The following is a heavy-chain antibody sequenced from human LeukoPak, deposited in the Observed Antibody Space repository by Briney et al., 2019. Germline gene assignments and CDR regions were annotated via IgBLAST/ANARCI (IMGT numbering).Heavy chain of an antibody. V-gene: IGHV3-23*01. CDR2: ISGSGGST. CDR1: GFTFSSYA. D-gene: IGHD3-22*01. J-gene: IGHJ4*02. Sequence: GGSLRLSCAASGFTFSSYAMSWVRQAPGKGLEGVSAISGSGGSTYYADSVKGRFTISRDNSKNTLYLQMNSLRAEDTAVYYCAYGTYYYDSTDLTNWGQGTLVTVSS. CDR3: AYGTYYYDSTDLTN.